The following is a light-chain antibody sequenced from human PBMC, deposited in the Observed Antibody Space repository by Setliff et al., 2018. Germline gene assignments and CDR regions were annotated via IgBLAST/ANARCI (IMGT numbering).Light chain of an antibody. J-gene: IGLJ2*01. CDR1: SGHSSYI. V-gene: IGLV4-60*03. Sequence: QPVLTQSSSASASLGSSVKLTCTLSSGHSSYIIAWHQQQPGKAPRYLMKLEGSGSYNKGSGVPDRFSGSSSGADRYLTISNLQSEDEADYCCETWDSNTRVFGGGTK. CDR3: ETWDSNTRV. CDR2: LEGSGSY.